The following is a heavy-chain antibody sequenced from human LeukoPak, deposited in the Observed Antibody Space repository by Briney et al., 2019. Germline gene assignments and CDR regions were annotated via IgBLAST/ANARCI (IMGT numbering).Heavy chain of an antibody. Sequence: SGTLSLTCAVSGGSISSSNWWSWVRQPPGKGLEWIGEIYHSGSTNYNPSLKSRVTISVDKSKNQFSLKLSSVTAADTAVYYCARVHSVLWFGEFRNDAFDIWGQGTMVTVSS. D-gene: IGHD3-10*01. CDR3: ARVHSVLWFGEFRNDAFDI. J-gene: IGHJ3*02. V-gene: IGHV4-4*02. CDR2: IYHSGST. CDR1: GGSISSSNW.